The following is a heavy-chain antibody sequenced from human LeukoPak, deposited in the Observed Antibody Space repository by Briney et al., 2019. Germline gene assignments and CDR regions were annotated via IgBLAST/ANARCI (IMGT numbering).Heavy chain of an antibody. CDR1: GFTFSNYW. CDR2: ISSSGSTK. J-gene: IGHJ4*02. Sequence: GGSLRLSCAASGFTFSNYWMNSVRQAPGKGLEWGSYISSSGSTKYYADSVKGRFTISRDNAKNSLYLQMNSLRAEDTAVYHCAREFRGVTRYFDYWGQGTLVTVSS. CDR3: AREFRGVTRYFDY. V-gene: IGHV3-48*04. D-gene: IGHD3-10*01.